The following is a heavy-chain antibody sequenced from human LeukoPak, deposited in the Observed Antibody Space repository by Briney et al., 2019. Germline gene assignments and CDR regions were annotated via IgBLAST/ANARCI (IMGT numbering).Heavy chain of an antibody. J-gene: IGHJ4*02. CDR3: AREILAPGKTHDY. CDR2: ISWNSGTI. Sequence: GGSLRLSCAASGFTCDDFAMHWVRQAPGKGLEWVSGISWNSGTIYYADSVKGRFTISRDNAKNTLFLQINSLRAEDTAVYYCAREILAPGKTHDYWGQGTLVTVSS. V-gene: IGHV3-9*01. CDR1: GFTCDDFA.